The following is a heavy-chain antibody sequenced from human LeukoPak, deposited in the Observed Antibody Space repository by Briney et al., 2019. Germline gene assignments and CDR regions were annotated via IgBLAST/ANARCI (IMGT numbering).Heavy chain of an antibody. V-gene: IGHV4-39*01. CDR3: ARGRVAARLRYFDY. D-gene: IGHD6-6*01. Sequence: PSETLSLTCTVSGGSISSSSYYWGWIRQPPGKGLEWIGSIYYSGSTYYNPSLKSRVTISVDTSKNQFSLKLSSVTAADTAVYYCARGRVAARLRYFDYWGQGTLVTVSS. CDR2: IYYSGST. CDR1: GGSISSSSYY. J-gene: IGHJ4*02.